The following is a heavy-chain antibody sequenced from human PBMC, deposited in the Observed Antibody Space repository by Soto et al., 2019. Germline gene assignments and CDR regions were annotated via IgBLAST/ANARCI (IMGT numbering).Heavy chain of an antibody. Sequence: EVQLVESGGGLVQPGGSLRLSCAASGFTFSSYWMSWVRQAPGKGLEWVANIKQDGSEKYYVDSVKGRFTISRDNAKNSLYLQMNSLRAEDTAVYYCARDSDDYYYYGMDVWGQGTTVTVSS. CDR2: IKQDGSEK. CDR1: GFTFSSYW. CDR3: ARDSDDYYYYGMDV. V-gene: IGHV3-7*03. J-gene: IGHJ6*02.